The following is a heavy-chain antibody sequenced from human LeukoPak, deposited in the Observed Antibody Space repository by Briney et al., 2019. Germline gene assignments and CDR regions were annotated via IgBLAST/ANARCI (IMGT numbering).Heavy chain of an antibody. CDR1: GFTFSTYA. V-gene: IGHV3-23*01. J-gene: IGHJ4*02. CDR2: ISSSAGST. CDR3: ATDRPVRRYLDWSGLFDS. Sequence: PGGSLRLSCAASGFTFSTYAMTWVRQTPGKGLEWVAAISSSAGSTYYADNVKSRFTISRDNSKNTVDLQMDSLRAEDTAVYYCATDRPVRRYLDWSGLFDSWGQRTLVAVSS. D-gene: IGHD3-9*01.